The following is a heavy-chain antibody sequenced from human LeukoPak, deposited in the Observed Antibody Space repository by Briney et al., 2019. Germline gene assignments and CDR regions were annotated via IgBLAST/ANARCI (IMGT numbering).Heavy chain of an antibody. CDR3: ARGTANGTPTLDY. V-gene: IGHV1-69*04. Sequence: GASVKVSCKASGYTFTSYGISWVRQAPGQGLEWMGRIIPILGIANYAQKFQGRVTITADKSTSTAYMELSSLRSEDTAVYYCARGTANGTPTLDYWGQGTLVTVSS. CDR1: GYTFTSYG. D-gene: IGHD1-14*01. J-gene: IGHJ4*02. CDR2: IIPILGIA.